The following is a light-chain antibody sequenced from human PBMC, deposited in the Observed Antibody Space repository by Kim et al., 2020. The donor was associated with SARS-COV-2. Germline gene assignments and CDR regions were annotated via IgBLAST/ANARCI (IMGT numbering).Light chain of an antibody. V-gene: IGKV3-11*01. CDR3: QQRQNWPPLT. CDR2: DAS. CDR1: QSVSSY. J-gene: IGKJ4*01. Sequence: EIVLTQSPATLSLSPGERATLSCRASQSVSSYLAWYQQKPGQAPRLLIYDASNRATGIPARFSGSGSGTDFTLTISSLEPEDFAVYYCQQRQNWPPLTFGGGTKVDIK.